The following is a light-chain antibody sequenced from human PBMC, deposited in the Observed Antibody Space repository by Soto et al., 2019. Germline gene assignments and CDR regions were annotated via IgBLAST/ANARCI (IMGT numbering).Light chain of an antibody. CDR2: GAS. CDR3: QQYGSSPKT. V-gene: IGKV3-20*01. J-gene: IGKJ1*01. CDR1: QRVSSNY. Sequence: IVFTQSPGTLSLSPGERATLSCSASQRVSSNYLAWYQQKPGQAPRLLMFGASSRATGIPDRFSGSGSGTDFTLTISRLEPEDFALYYCQQYGSSPKTFGQGTKVDIK.